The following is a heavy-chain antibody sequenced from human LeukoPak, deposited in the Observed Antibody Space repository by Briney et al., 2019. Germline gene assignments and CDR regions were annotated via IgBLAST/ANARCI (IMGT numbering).Heavy chain of an antibody. V-gene: IGHV3-7*01. CDR2: IKQDGSEK. CDR1: GFTFSTYS. D-gene: IGHD6-6*01. Sequence: GGSLRLSCAASGFTFSTYSMNWVRQAPGKGLEWVANIKQDGSEKYYVDSVKGRFTISRDNAKNSLYLQMNSLRAEDTAVYYCARYSSSADRGYYYYHMDVWGKGTTVTVSS. CDR3: ARYSSSADRGYYYYHMDV. J-gene: IGHJ6*03.